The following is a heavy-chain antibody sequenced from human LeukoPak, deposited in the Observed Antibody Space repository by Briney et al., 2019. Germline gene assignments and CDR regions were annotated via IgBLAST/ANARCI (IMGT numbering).Heavy chain of an antibody. V-gene: IGHV3-43*01. D-gene: IGHD1-26*01. CDR2: ISWDGGST. Sequence: GGSLRLSCAASRFTLDDYTMHWVRQAPGKGLERVSLISWDGGSTYYADSVKGRFTISRDNSKNSLYLQMNSLRTEDTALYYCAKEGSGSYHFDYWGQGTLVTVSS. CDR3: AKEGSGSYHFDY. CDR1: RFTLDDYT. J-gene: IGHJ4*02.